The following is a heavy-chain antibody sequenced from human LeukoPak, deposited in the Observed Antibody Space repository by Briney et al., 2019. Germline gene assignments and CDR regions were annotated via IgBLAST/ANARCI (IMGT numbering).Heavy chain of an antibody. V-gene: IGHV3-74*01. CDR1: GFSFSSYW. D-gene: IGHD3-10*01. CDR2: ISIDGSST. CDR3: ARLGSGSTLDC. J-gene: IGHJ4*02. Sequence: PGGSLRLSCAASGFSFSSYWMHWVRQAPGKGLVWVSRISIDGSSTIYADSVKGRFTISRDNAKNTLYLQMNSLRAEDTAVYYCARLGSGSTLDCWGQGILVTVSS.